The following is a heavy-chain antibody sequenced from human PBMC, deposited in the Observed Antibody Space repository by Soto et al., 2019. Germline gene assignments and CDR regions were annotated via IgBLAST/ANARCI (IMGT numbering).Heavy chain of an antibody. Sequence: QITLKESGPTLVKPTQTLTLTCTFSGFSLSTGGVGVGWIRQPPGKALEWLALIYWDDDKRYRPSLKSRLTITKDTSKNQVFRTMTNMDPVDTATYYCAHSRCGGDCLKSYSSHYYFGMEVWGQGTTVTVSS. J-gene: IGHJ6*02. V-gene: IGHV2-5*02. D-gene: IGHD2-21*02. CDR1: GFSLSTGGVG. CDR3: AHSRCGGDCLKSYSSHYYFGMEV. CDR2: IYWDDDK.